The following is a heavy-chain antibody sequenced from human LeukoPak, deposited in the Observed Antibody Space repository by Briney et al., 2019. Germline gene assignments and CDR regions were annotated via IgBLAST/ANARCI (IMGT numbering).Heavy chain of an antibody. V-gene: IGHV4-59*01. D-gene: IGHD2/OR15-2a*01. CDR1: GXSMTNLY. Sequence: SETLSLTCSVSGXSMTNLYWTWIRQPPGKGQEWIGDIYDSGSTRYNTSLESRVTISVDTSKNQFSLKLSSVTAADTAVYYCAKGGSTNFYYGDVWGQGTTVTVSS. CDR3: AKGGSTNFYYGDV. J-gene: IGHJ6*02. CDR2: IYDSGST.